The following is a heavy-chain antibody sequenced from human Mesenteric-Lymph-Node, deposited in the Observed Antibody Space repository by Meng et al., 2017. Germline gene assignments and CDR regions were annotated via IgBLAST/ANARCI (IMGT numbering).Heavy chain of an antibody. CDR3: ARVVRSYCGGDCSNYYYYAMDV. D-gene: IGHD2-21*02. J-gene: IGHJ6*02. CDR2: ISSSDSNI. V-gene: IGHV3-11*01. Sequence: GESLKISCAASGFTFSDYYMSWIRQAPGQGLEWVSYISSSDSNIYYADSVKGRFTVSRDNAQNSLHLQMNSLRAEDTAVYYCARVVRSYCGGDCSNYYYYAMDVWGQGTMVTVSS. CDR1: GFTFSDYY.